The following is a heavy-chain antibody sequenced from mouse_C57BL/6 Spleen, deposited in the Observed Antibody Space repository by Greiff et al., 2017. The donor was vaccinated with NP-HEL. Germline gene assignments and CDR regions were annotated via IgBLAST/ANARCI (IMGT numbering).Heavy chain of an antibody. Sequence: QVQLQQPGAELVKPGASVKVSCKASGYTFTSYWMHWVKQRPGHGLEWIGRIHPSDSDTNYNQKFKGKATLTVDKSSSTAYMQLSSLTSEDSAVYYCATLMDYYYGSIYEGFAYWGQGTLVTVSA. V-gene: IGHV1-74*01. CDR1: GYTFTSYW. CDR3: ATLMDYYYGSIYEGFAY. J-gene: IGHJ3*01. D-gene: IGHD1-1*01. CDR2: IHPSDSDT.